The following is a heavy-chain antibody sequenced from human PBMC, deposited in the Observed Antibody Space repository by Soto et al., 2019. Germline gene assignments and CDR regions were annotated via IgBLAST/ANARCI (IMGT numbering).Heavy chain of an antibody. J-gene: IGHJ6*02. D-gene: IGHD3-3*01. CDR3: ARQRAEITIFGVVINSYGMDV. CDR2: IDPSDSQT. Sequence: PGESLKISCKGSGYSFAGYWITWVRQKPGKGLEWMGRIDPSDSQTYYSPSFRGHVTISATKSITTVFLQWSSLRASDTAMYYCARQRAEITIFGVVINSYGMDVWGQGTTVTVSS. V-gene: IGHV5-10-1*01. CDR1: GYSFAGYW.